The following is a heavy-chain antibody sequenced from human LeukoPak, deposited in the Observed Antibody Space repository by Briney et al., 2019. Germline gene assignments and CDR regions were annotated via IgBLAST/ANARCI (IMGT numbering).Heavy chain of an antibody. J-gene: IGHJ5*02. V-gene: IGHV4-4*02. CDR3: ARDSRLPPHKYNWFDP. Sequence: SETLSLTCAVSGVSISNSNWWSWVRQPPGKGLEWIGEIYHSGSTNYTPSLKRRVTISVDKSKNQFSLKLSSVTAADTAVYYCARDSRLPPHKYNWFDPWGQGTLVTVSS. CDR1: GVSISNSNW. CDR2: IYHSGST. D-gene: IGHD6-13*01.